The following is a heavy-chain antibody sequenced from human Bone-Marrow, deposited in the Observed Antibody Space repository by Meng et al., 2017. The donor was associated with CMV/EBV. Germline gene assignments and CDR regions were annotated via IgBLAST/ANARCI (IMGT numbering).Heavy chain of an antibody. Sequence: GSLRLSCTVSGGSISSSSYYWGWIRQPPGKGLEWIGSIYYSGSTYYNPSLKSRVTISVDTSKNQFSLKLSSVTAADTAVYYCARCSPFALGTGDWFDPWGQGTLVTVSS. CDR3: ARCSPFALGTGDWFDP. CDR1: GGSISSSSYY. V-gene: IGHV4-39*07. CDR2: IYYSGST. J-gene: IGHJ5*02. D-gene: IGHD7-27*01.